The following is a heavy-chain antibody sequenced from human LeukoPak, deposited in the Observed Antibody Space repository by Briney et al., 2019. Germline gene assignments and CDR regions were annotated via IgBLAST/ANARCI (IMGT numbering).Heavy chain of an antibody. Sequence: SVKVSCKASGGTFSSYAISWVRQAPGQGLEWMGSIIPILGIANYAQKFQGRVTITADKSTSTGYMELSSLISEDTAVYYCARSPVVPAAPDYWGQGTLVTVSS. CDR3: ARSPVVPAAPDY. CDR2: IIPILGIA. J-gene: IGHJ4*02. CDR1: GGTFSSYA. V-gene: IGHV1-69*04. D-gene: IGHD2-2*01.